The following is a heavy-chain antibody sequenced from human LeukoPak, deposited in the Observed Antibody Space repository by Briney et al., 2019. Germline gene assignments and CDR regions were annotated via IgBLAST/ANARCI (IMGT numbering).Heavy chain of an antibody. Sequence: GGSLRLSCTASGFTFSNAWMSWVRQAPGKGLDWVGRIKAKTNGGTTDFAAPVKGRFAISRDHSKNTLYLQMNSLKTDDTALYYCITEGPTYGSHSFDTWGQGTTVTISS. CDR1: GFTFSNAW. CDR3: ITEGPTYGSHSFDT. J-gene: IGHJ3*02. CDR2: IKAKTNGGTT. D-gene: IGHD3-10*01. V-gene: IGHV3-15*01.